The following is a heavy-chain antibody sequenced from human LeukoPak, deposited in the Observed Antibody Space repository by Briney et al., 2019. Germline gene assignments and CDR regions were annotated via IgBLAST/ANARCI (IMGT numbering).Heavy chain of an antibody. CDR1: GFTFSSYS. J-gene: IGHJ4*02. CDR3: ARDAPIVGATLDH. D-gene: IGHD1-26*01. CDR2: IYSGGST. V-gene: IGHV3-66*01. Sequence: GGSLRLSCAASGFTFSSYSMNWVRQAPGKGLEWVSVIYSGGSTYYADSVKGRFTISRDNSKNTLYLQMNSLRAEDTAVYYCARDAPIVGATLDHWGQGTLVTVSS.